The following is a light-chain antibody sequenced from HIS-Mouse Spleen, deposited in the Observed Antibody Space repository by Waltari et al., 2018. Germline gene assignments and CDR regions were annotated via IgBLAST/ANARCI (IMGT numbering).Light chain of an antibody. CDR3: QQLNSYSRRLT. CDR2: AAS. CDR1: QGISSY. Sequence: DIQLTQSPSFLSASVGDRVTITCRASQGISSYLAWYQQKPGKAPKLLIYAASTLQSGVPSRFSGSGSGTEFTLTSSSLQPEDFATYYCQQLNSYSRRLTFGGGTKVEIK. J-gene: IGKJ4*01. V-gene: IGKV1-9*01.